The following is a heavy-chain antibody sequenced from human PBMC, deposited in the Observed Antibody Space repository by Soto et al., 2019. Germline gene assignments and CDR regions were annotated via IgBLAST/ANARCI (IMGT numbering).Heavy chain of an antibody. CDR1: GFTVSSNY. V-gene: IGHV3-53*04. J-gene: IGHJ6*03. CDR3: ASSNLGYCSSTSCYTSYYYYMDV. CDR2: IYSGGST. Sequence: GSLRLSCAASGFTVSSNYMSWVRQAPGKGLEWVSVIYSGGSTYYADSVKGRFTISRHNSKNTLYLQMNSLRAEDTAVYYCASSNLGYCSSTSCYTSYYYYMDVWGKGTTVTVSS. D-gene: IGHD2-2*02.